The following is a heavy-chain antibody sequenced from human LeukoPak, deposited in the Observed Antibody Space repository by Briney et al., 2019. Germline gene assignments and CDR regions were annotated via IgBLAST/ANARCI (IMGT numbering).Heavy chain of an antibody. V-gene: IGHV3-30*18. Sequence: PGGSLRLSCAASEFTFNNHDMHWVRQAPGKGLEWVAAISYDGRNNYYADSVKGRFTISRDNSKNTLSLQMNSLRTEDTAVFYCAKPRDIDSWAFDVWGQGTMVTVSS. CDR2: ISYDGRNN. CDR3: AKPRDIDSWAFDV. D-gene: IGHD2-15*01. J-gene: IGHJ3*01. CDR1: EFTFNNHD.